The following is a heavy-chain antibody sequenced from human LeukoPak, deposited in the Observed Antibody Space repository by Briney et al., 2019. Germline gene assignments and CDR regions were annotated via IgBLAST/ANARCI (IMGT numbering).Heavy chain of an antibody. CDR3: ARAIAAAGTLRLDP. V-gene: IGHV4-59*10. CDR2: IYTSGST. Sequence: SETLSLTCAVYGGSFSGYYWSWIRQPAGKGLEWIGRIYTSGSTNYNPSLKSRVTMSVDTSKNQFSLKLSSVTAADTAVYYCARAIAAAGTLRLDPWGQGTLVTVSS. D-gene: IGHD6-13*01. J-gene: IGHJ5*02. CDR1: GGSFSGYY.